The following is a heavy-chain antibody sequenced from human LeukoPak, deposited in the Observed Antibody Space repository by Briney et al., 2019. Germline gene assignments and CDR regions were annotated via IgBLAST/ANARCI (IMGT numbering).Heavy chain of an antibody. CDR2: INHSGST. CDR1: GGSFSGYY. J-gene: IGHJ4*02. Sequence: RSETLSLTCAVYGGSFSGYYWSGIRQPPGKGLEWIGEINHSGSTNYNPSLKSRVTISVDMSKNQYSLNLPSVTAADTAVYYCARDRGIMTTFGGVIAKGAHYWGQGTLVTVSS. V-gene: IGHV4-34*01. CDR3: ARDRGIMTTFGGVIAKGAHY. D-gene: IGHD3-16*02.